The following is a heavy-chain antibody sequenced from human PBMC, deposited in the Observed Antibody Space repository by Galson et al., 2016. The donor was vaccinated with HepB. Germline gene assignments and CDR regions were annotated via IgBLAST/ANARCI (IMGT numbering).Heavy chain of an antibody. Sequence: SLRLSCAASGFTFSTYTMSWVRQAPGKGLEWVSGTDGRGGSTYYADSVKGRFTISRDNSKNTMYLQMNSLKAEDTAIYYCAKDRYWNRDFDYWGQGTPVTVSS. D-gene: IGHD1-1*01. J-gene: IGHJ4*02. CDR1: GFTFSTYT. CDR3: AKDRYWNRDFDY. CDR2: TDGRGGST. V-gene: IGHV3-23*01.